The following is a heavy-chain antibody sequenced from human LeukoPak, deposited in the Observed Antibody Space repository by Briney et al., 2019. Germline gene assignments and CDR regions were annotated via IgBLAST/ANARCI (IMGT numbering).Heavy chain of an antibody. Sequence: SQTLSLPFSISGDGVSFNSDVWNWIRPSPSRGLEWLGRSYYRSKWLFDYAVSVKSRLTITPDTPKNQFSLQLNSVTPEDTAVYYCVRDANWGLDALDIWGQGTMVTVSS. CDR2: SYYRSKWLF. V-gene: IGHV6-1*01. CDR3: VRDANWGLDALDI. CDR1: GDGVSFNSDV. J-gene: IGHJ3*02. D-gene: IGHD7-27*01.